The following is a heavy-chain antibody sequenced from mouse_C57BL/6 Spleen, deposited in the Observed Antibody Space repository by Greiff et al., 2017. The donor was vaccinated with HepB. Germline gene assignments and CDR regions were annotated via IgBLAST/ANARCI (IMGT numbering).Heavy chain of an antibody. CDR3: TTGHIYYEYDKAFAY. J-gene: IGHJ3*01. CDR2: IDPENGDT. D-gene: IGHD2-4*01. Sequence: VQLKESGAELVRPGASVKLSCTASGFNIKDDYMHWVKQRPEQGLEWIGWIDPENGDTEYASKFQGKATITADTSSNTAYLQLSSLTSEDTAVYYYTTGHIYYEYDKAFAYWGQGTLVTVSA. CDR1: GFNIKDDY. V-gene: IGHV14-4*01.